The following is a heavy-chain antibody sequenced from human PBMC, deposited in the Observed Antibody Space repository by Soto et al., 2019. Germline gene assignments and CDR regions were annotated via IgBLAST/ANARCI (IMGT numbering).Heavy chain of an antibody. CDR1: GFTFSSCA. V-gene: IGHV3-23*01. J-gene: IGHJ6*02. CDR3: AKGRRYYYYYVVDV. CDR2: IIDSGGST. Sequence: GVLRLSCAASGFTFSSCAMGWVRQAPGKGLEWVSDIIDSGGSTYYADSVKGRFTISRDNSKSTLYLQMNSLRAEDTALYYCAKGRRYYYYYVVDVWGQGTTVTVSS.